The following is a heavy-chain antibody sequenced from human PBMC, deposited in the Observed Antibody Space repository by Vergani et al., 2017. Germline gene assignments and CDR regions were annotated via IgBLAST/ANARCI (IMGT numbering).Heavy chain of an antibody. CDR3: ARDRIAVTADEYYFYGMDV. V-gene: IGHV3-48*01. CDR1: GFTFSSSS. CDR2: ISSSSSTI. Sequence: EVQLVESGGGLVQPGGSLRLSCAASGFTFSSSSLNWVRQAPGKGLEWVSYISSSSSTIYYADSVKGRFTISRDNAKNSLYLQMNSLRAEDTAVYYCARDRIAVTADEYYFYGMDVWGQGP. D-gene: IGHD2-21*02. J-gene: IGHJ6*02.